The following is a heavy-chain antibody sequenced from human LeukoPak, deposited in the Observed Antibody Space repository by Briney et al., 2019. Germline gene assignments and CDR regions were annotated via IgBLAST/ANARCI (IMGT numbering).Heavy chain of an antibody. CDR2: IYYSGST. Sequence: GSLRLSCAASGFTFSSYAMSWVRQPPGKGLEWIGSIYYSGSTYYNPSLKSRVTISVDTSKNQFSLKLSSVTAADTAVYYCASYDPFNYWGQGTLVTVSS. CDR1: GFTFSSYA. D-gene: IGHD5-12*01. CDR3: ASYDPFNY. V-gene: IGHV4-38-2*01. J-gene: IGHJ4*02.